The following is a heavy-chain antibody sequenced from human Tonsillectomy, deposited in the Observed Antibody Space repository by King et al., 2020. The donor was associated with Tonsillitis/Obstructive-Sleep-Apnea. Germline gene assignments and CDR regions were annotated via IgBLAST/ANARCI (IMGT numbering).Heavy chain of an antibody. CDR2: IFFNGDT. V-gene: IGHV4-39*01. CDR3: AGLLVTASFDL. CDR1: GGSITGTRY. D-gene: IGHD5-18*01. J-gene: IGHJ5*02. Sequence: LQLQESGPGLVKPSETLSLTCTVSGGSITGTRYWAWIRRPPGRGLGWIGAIFFNGDTQYNESLRSRLTMSVDTSKEQFSLRLSSITAADTAVYYCAGLLVTASFDLWSQGTLVTVSS.